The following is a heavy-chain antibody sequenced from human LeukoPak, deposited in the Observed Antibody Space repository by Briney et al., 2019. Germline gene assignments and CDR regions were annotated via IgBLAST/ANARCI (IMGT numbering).Heavy chain of an antibody. J-gene: IGHJ4*02. CDR1: GGSISDYN. CDR3: ARGAWCSYTNCMLRPFDY. Sequence: KPSETLSLTCSISGGSISDYNWNWIRHPPRTGLGWIGFIYNSGSTTYNPSLKTRDTMSVDTSKNQFSLSLSSVTAADTAVYYCARGAWCSYTNCMLRPFDYWGQGSLVTASS. V-gene: IGHV4-59*01. D-gene: IGHD2-2*01. CDR2: IYNSGST.